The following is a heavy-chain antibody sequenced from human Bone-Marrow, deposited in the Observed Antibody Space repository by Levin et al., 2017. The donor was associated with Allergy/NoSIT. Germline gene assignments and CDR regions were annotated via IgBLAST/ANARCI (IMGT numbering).Heavy chain of an antibody. Sequence: WASVKVSCEASGFTLSSYWMHWVRQAPGKGLVWVSRIKSDGSSISYADSVKGRFTISRDNAKNTLYLEMNSLRPEDTAVYYCARGVVVTAPGFFDLWGRGTLVTVSS. CDR2: IKSDGSSI. D-gene: IGHD2-21*02. J-gene: IGHJ2*01. CDR3: ARGVVVTAPGFFDL. V-gene: IGHV3-74*01. CDR1: GFTLSSYW.